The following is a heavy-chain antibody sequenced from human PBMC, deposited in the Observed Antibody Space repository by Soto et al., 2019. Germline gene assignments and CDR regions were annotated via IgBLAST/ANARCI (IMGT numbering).Heavy chain of an antibody. V-gene: IGHV1-18*04. CDR3: ARDGVDIVLMVYAADFDY. J-gene: IGHJ4*02. D-gene: IGHD2-8*01. CDR1: GYTFTSYG. CDR2: ISAYNGNT. Sequence: GASVKVSCKASGYTFTSYGISWVRQAPGQGLEWMGWISAYNGNTNYAQKLQGRVTMTTDTSTSTAYMELRSLRSDDTAVYYCARDGVDIVLMVYAADFDYWGQGTLVTVS.